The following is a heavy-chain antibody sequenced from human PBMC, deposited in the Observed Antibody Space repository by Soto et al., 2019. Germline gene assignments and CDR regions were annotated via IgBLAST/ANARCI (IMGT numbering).Heavy chain of an antibody. CDR1: GFTFTSSA. J-gene: IGHJ4*02. CDR3: ARPEGYGSGSYYFDS. CDR2: VYVTGTGT. Sequence: ASVKVSCKASGFTFTSSAVQWVRQAPGQGLEWMGIVYVTGTGTRSAQKFQGRLTMTRDRSTSTVYMELSSLRSEDTAVYYCARPEGYGSGSYYFDSWGQGTLVTVSS. V-gene: IGHV1-46*01. D-gene: IGHD3-10*01.